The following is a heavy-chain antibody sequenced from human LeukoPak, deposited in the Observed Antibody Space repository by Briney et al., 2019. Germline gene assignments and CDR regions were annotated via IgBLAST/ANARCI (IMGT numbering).Heavy chain of an antibody. V-gene: IGHV3-7*01. CDR3: ARKGYSRVLDI. J-gene: IGHJ3*02. D-gene: IGHD6-25*01. Sequence: QTGGSLRLSCAASGFTFSRYWMSWVRQAPGKGLEWVANIKQDGSEKYYVDSVKGRFTISRDNAKNSLYLQMNSLRAEDTAVYYCARKGYSRVLDIWGQGTMVTVSS. CDR2: IKQDGSEK. CDR1: GFTFSRYW.